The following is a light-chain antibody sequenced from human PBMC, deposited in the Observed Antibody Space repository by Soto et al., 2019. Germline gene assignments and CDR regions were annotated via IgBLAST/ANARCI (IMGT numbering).Light chain of an antibody. CDR3: QQSYSTLRGRT. Sequence: DIQLTQSPSSLSASVGDRVTITCRASQSISSYLNWYQQKPGKAPKLLIYAASSLQSGVPSRFSGSGSGTDFTLTISSLQPEDFATYYCQQSYSTLRGRTFGQGTKVEIK. CDR1: QSISSY. CDR2: AAS. V-gene: IGKV1-39*01. J-gene: IGKJ1*01.